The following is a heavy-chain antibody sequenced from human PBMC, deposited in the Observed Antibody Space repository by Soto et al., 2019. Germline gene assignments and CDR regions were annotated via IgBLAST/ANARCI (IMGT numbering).Heavy chain of an antibody. CDR1: GFTFSNAW. V-gene: IGHV3-15*07. D-gene: IGHD6-13*01. CDR2: IKSKTDGGTT. Sequence: EVQLVESGGGLIKPGGSLRLSCAASGFTFSNAWMNWVRQAPGKGLEWVGRIKSKTDGGTTDYAAPVKGRFTIPRDDSKNTLYLQMNSLKTEDTSVYYCTTAAVHYYYGMDVWGQGTTVTVSS. J-gene: IGHJ6*02. CDR3: TTAAVHYYYGMDV.